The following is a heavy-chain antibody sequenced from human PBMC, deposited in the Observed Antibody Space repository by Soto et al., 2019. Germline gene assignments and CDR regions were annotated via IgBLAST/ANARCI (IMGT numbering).Heavy chain of an antibody. V-gene: IGHV3-15*01. CDR3: TTGLSNGYYNFDY. CDR1: GFTFNNAW. J-gene: IGHJ4*02. CDR2: IKGETDGGTT. Sequence: GGSLRLSCAASGFTFNNAWMSWVRQAPGKGLEWVGRIKGETDGGTTDYAAPVKGKITISRDHSKDTLYLQMNSLKTEDTAVYYCTTGLSNGYYNFDYWGQGT. D-gene: IGHD3-22*01.